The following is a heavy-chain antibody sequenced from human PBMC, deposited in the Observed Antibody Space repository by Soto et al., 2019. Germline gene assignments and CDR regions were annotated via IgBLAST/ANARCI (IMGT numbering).Heavy chain of an antibody. CDR3: ARGEWAYYDILTLGYYGMDV. CDR1: GYTFTGYY. V-gene: IGHV1-2*02. J-gene: IGHJ6*02. Sequence: ASVKVSCKASGYTFTGYYMHCVRQAPGQGLEWMGWINPNSGGTNYAQKFQGRVTMTRDTSISTAYMELSRLRSDDTAVYYCARGEWAYYDILTLGYYGMDVWGQGTTVTVSS. CDR2: INPNSGGT. D-gene: IGHD3-9*01.